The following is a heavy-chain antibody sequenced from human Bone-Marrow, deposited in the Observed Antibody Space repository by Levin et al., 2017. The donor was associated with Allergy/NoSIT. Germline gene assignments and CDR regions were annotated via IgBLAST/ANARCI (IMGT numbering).Heavy chain of an antibody. CDR3: ARDHQNPSSNLNY. J-gene: IGHJ4*02. CDR2: ISYDGSQK. Sequence: SGGSLRLSCTASGFSFSDYAMHWVRQAPGKGLEWMAFISYDGSQKDYADSVKGRFTISRDNPRNSLFLQMNSLRPEDSGLYYCARDHQNPSSNLNYWGQGTLVVVSS. CDR1: GFSFSDYA. D-gene: IGHD6-13*01. V-gene: IGHV3-30*04.